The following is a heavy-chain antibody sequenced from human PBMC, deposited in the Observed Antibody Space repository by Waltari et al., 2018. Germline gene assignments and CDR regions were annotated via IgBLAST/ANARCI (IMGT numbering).Heavy chain of an antibody. J-gene: IGHJ4*02. V-gene: IGHV1-69*06. CDR3: ARDREYSYGLDY. CDR1: GGTFSSYA. Sequence: QVQLVQSGAEVKKPGSSVKVSCKASGGTFSSYAISWVRQAPGQWLEWMGRIIPILGTANDAPKVQGRCTITADKSTSTAYMELSSLRSEDTAVYSCARDREYSYGLDYWGQGTLVTVSS. CDR2: IIPILGTA. D-gene: IGHD5-18*01.